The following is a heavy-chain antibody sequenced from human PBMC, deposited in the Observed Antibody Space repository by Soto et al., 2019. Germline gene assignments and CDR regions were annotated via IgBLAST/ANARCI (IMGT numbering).Heavy chain of an antibody. J-gene: IGHJ4*02. Sequence: SETLSLTCTVSGGSISTYYWSWIRQPAGKGLEWIGRIYASGSTNYNPSLKSRVTMSVATSKNQISLNLTSATAADTAVYYCARGVGSSPPRYWGQGTLVTVSS. V-gene: IGHV4-4*07. CDR2: IYASGST. D-gene: IGHD1-26*01. CDR3: ARGVGSSPPRY. CDR1: GGSISTYY.